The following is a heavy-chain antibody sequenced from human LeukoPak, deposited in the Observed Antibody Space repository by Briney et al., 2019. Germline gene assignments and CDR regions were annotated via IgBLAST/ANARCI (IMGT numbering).Heavy chain of an antibody. J-gene: IGHJ5*02. CDR1: GGSFSGYY. CDR2: INHSGST. CDR3: ARSAREYSYGPYTWFDP. Sequence: SETLSLTCAVYGGSFSGYYWSWIRQPPGKGLEWIGEINHSGSTNYNPSLKSRVTISVDTSKNQFSLKLSSVTAADTAVYYCARSAREYSYGPYTWFDPWDQGTLVTVSS. V-gene: IGHV4-34*01. D-gene: IGHD5-18*01.